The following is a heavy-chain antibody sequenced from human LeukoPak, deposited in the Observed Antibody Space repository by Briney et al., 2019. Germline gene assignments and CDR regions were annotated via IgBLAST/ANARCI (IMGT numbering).Heavy chain of an antibody. CDR3: ARSPRGYCSGGSCYIPLRLDY. D-gene: IGHD2-15*01. CDR2: IYYSGST. V-gene: IGHV4-39*07. Sequence: PSETLSLTCTVSGGSISSSSYYWGWIRQPPGKGLEWIGSIYYSGSTHYNPSLKSRVTISVDTSKNQFSLKLSSVTAADTAVYYCARSPRGYCSGGSCYIPLRLDYWGQGTLVTVSS. J-gene: IGHJ4*02. CDR1: GGSISSSSYY.